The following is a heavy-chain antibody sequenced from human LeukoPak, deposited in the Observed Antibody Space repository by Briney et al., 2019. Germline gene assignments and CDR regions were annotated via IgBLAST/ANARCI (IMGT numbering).Heavy chain of an antibody. D-gene: IGHD2-21*01. J-gene: IGHJ6*04. CDR3: AREHRGHYYYGMDV. CDR1: GGTFSSYA. CDR2: IIPIFGTA. Sequence: SVKVSCKASGGTFSSYAISWVRQAPGQGLEWMGGIIPIFGTANYAQKFQGRVTITADKSTSTAYMELSSLRSEDTAVYYCAREHRGHYYYGMDVWGKGTTVTVSS. V-gene: IGHV1-69*06.